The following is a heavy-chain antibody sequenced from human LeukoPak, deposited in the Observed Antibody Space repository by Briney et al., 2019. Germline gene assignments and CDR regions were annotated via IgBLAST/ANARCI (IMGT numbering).Heavy chain of an antibody. V-gene: IGHV3-30*18. CDR2: ISYDGSNK. D-gene: IGHD6-13*01. CDR3: AKDPNSSWYSGFDY. Sequence: GSLRLSCAASGFTFISYGMHWVRQAPGKGLEWVAVISYDGSNKYYADSVKGRFTISRDNSKNTLYLQMNSLRAEDTAVYYCAKDPNSSWYSGFDYWGQGTLVTVSS. CDR1: GFTFISYG. J-gene: IGHJ4*02.